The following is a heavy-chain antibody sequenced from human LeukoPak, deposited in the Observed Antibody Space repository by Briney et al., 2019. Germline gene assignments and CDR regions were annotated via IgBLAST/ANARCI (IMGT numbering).Heavy chain of an antibody. V-gene: IGHV4-4*07. CDR2: IYTSGST. CDR3: ARDPDGYKFFDY. D-gene: IGHD5-24*01. CDR1: GGSISSYY. J-gene: IGHJ4*02. Sequence: SETLSLTCTVSGGSISSYYWSWIRQPAGKGLEWFGRIYTSGSTNYNPSLKSRVTMSIDTSKNQFSLNLTSVTAADTAVYFCARDPDGYKFFDYWGRGRPVTVSS.